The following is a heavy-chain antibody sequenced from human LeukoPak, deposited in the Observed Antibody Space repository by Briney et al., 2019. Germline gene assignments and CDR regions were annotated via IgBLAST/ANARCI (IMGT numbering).Heavy chain of an antibody. J-gene: IGHJ5*02. CDR2: IYTSGST. D-gene: IGHD2-2*02. V-gene: IGHV4-61*02. Sequence: PSQTLSLTCTVSGGSISSGSYYWSWIRQPAGKGLEWIGRIYTSGSTNYNPSLKSRVTISVDTSKNQFSLKLSSVTAADTAVYFGARQVGGYLSSTSCYTGFGDLCSAPWGQGTLVPVSS. CDR3: ARQVGGYLSSTSCYTGFGDLCSAP. CDR1: GGSISSGSYY.